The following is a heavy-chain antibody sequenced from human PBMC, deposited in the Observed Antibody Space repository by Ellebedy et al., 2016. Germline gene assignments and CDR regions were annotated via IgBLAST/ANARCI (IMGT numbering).Heavy chain of an antibody. V-gene: IGHV4-39*07. J-gene: IGHJ4*02. D-gene: IGHD1-26*01. CDR2: IYHSGST. CDR3: ARGSGSHHGY. CDR1: GGSISSGGYY. Sequence: SETLSLTXTVSGGSISSGGYYWGWIRQPPGKGLEWIGSIYHSGSTYYNPSLKSRVTISVDTSKNQFSLKLSSVTAADTAVYYCARGSGSHHGYWGQGTLVTVSS.